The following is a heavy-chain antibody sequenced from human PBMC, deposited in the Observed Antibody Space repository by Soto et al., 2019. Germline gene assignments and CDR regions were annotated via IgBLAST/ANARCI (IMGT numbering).Heavy chain of an antibody. CDR3: ARYTSNWYIDY. J-gene: IGHJ4*02. D-gene: IGHD6-13*01. Sequence: YLRLSCAGSGFSLRNYCMHWVRQAPGKGLEWVAILWYDGSNTYYADSVKGRFTISRDNSKNTLYLQMNSLRAEDTAVYYCARYTSNWYIDYWGQGTLVTVSS. CDR2: LWYDGSNT. V-gene: IGHV3-33*01. CDR1: GFSLRNYC.